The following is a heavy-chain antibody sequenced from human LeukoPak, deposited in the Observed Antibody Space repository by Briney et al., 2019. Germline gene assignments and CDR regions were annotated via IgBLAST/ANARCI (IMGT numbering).Heavy chain of an antibody. CDR2: INPSDGSI. J-gene: IGHJ4*02. D-gene: IGHD6-13*01. V-gene: IGHV1-46*01. CDR3: AKAPRNSSTMLDY. Sequence: ASVKVSCKASGYTFTSYWIQWVRQAPGQGLEWMGLINPSDGSIAYAHRFQGRVTMTRDTSTSIVYMDLSSLRSEDTAVYYCAKAPRNSSTMLDYWGQGTLLTVSS. CDR1: GYTFTSYW.